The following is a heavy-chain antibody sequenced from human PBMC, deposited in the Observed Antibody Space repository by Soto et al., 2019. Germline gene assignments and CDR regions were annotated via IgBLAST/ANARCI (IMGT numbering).Heavy chain of an antibody. D-gene: IGHD2-21*01. Sequence: QVQLQESGPGLVKPSQTLSLTCTVSGGSISDGAYYWSWIRQPPGKGLEWIGHIYNSGNTYNNPSLRSRLTISLDTSKSEFSLNLTSVTAADTAGYYCAGGLSGDKVDQWGQGTLVTVSS. CDR2: IYNSGNT. V-gene: IGHV4-30-4*01. CDR3: AGGLSGDKVDQ. CDR1: GGSISDGAYY. J-gene: IGHJ4*02.